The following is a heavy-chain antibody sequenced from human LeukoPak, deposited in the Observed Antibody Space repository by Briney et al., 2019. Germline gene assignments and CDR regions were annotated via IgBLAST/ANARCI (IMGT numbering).Heavy chain of an antibody. J-gene: IGHJ5*02. D-gene: IGHD3-10*01. CDR2: IYTSGST. CDR3: ARDIYRHKWIRGGGPKFDP. Sequence: SETLSLTCTVSGGSISSGSYYWSWIRQPAGKGLEWIGRIYTSGSTNYNPSLKSRVTISVDTSKNQFSLKLSSVTAADTAVYYCARDIYRHKWIRGGGPKFDPWGQGTLVTVSS. CDR1: GGSISSGSYY. V-gene: IGHV4-61*02.